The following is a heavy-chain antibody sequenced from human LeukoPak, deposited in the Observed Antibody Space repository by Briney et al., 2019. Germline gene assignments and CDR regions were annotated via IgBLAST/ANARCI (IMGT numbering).Heavy chain of an antibody. D-gene: IGHD3-10*01. Sequence: ASVKVSCKASGYTFTNYAMHWVRQAPGQRLEWMGWINPNSGGTNYAQKFQGRVTVTRDTSISTAYMELSRLRSDDTAVYYCARDLFGAFDYWGQGTLVTVSS. CDR3: ARDLFGAFDY. J-gene: IGHJ4*02. CDR2: INPNSGGT. CDR1: GYTFTNYA. V-gene: IGHV1-2*02.